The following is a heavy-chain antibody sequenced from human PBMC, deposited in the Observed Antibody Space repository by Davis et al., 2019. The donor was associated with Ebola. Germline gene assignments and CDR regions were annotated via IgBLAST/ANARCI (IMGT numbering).Heavy chain of an antibody. CDR2: ISYDGSNK. Sequence: GESLKISCAASGFSFSSYAMHWVRQAPGKGLEWVAVISYDGSNKYYADSVKGRFIISRDNSKNTLYLQMNTLRAEDTAVYYCARDPLSREYTNARHWFDPWGQGTLVTVSS. CDR1: GFSFSSYA. CDR3: ARDPLSREYTNARHWFDP. V-gene: IGHV3-30-3*01. D-gene: IGHD1-1*01. J-gene: IGHJ5*02.